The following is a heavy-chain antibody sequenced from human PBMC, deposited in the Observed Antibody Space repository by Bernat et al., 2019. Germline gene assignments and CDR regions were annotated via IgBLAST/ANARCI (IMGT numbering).Heavy chain of an antibody. CDR1: GYTFTSYG. V-gene: IGHV1-18*01. CDR2: ISDYHGNT. CDR3: AREEGVTTVTTLDTIADFLYGMDV. J-gene: IGHJ6*02. D-gene: IGHD4-17*01. Sequence: QVQLVQSGAEVKKPGAAVKVYCKASGYTFTSYGSSWVRQAPGKGLEGMGWISDYHGNTNYAQKLQGRVPLTTDTSTSTAYMVLRSLRSDDTAVYYCAREEGVTTVTTLDTIADFLYGMDVWGQGTTVTVSS.